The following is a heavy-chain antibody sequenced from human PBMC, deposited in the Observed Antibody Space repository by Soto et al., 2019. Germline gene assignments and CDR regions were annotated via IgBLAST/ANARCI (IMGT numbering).Heavy chain of an antibody. CDR2: IFDSGST. CDR1: GGSISGGVHS. J-gene: IGHJ2*01. CDR3: ARAIMPLTIDWYFDL. D-gene: IGHD4-17*01. Sequence: QVQLQESGPELVKPSETLSLTCTVSGGSISGGVHSWSWIRQPPGKGLERIGHIFDSGSTYYNPSLKCRLTISVDTSKNQFSLRLSSVTAADTAVYYCARAIMPLTIDWYFDLWGRGTLVTVSS. V-gene: IGHV4-30-4*01.